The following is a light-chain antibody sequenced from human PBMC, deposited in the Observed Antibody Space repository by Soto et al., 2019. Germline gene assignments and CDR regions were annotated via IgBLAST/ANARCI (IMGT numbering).Light chain of an antibody. CDR1: SSDVGGYNY. Sequence: QSVLTQPASVSGSPGQSITISCTGTSSDVGGYNYVSWYQQHPGKAPKLMIYDVSNRPSGVSNRFSGSKSGNTASLTISGLPAEDEADYYGSSYTSSSTYVVFGVGTKRTLL. CDR3: SSYTSSSTYVV. J-gene: IGLJ2*01. V-gene: IGLV2-14*01. CDR2: DVS.